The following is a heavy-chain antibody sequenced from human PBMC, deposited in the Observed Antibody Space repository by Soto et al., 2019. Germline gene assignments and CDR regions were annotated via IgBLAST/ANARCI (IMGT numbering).Heavy chain of an antibody. J-gene: IGHJ3*02. CDR3: SRGQDLGGSTFDI. V-gene: IGHV4-59*11. CDR2: IYYSGST. CDR1: GGSIFSHY. D-gene: IGHD3-16*01. Sequence: SETLSLTCTVSGGSIFSHYWGWIRQPPGKGLEYIGYIYYSGSTNYNPSLKSRVTISVDMSREQFSLKLTSVTAADTAVYYCSRGQDLGGSTFDIWGQGTSVTVSS.